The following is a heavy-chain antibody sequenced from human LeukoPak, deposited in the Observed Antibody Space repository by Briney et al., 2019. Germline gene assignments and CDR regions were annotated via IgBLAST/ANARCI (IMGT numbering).Heavy chain of an antibody. CDR2: IWYDGSDK. CDR3: ARDQGYFDY. Sequence: SGGSLRLSCAAAGITFSSYGMHWVRQAPGKGLGWVAVIWYDGSDKYYADSVKGRFTISRDNSKNTLYLQMNSLRAEDTAVYYCARDQGYFDYWGQGTLVTVSS. V-gene: IGHV3-33*01. J-gene: IGHJ4*02. CDR1: GITFSSYG. D-gene: IGHD2-15*01.